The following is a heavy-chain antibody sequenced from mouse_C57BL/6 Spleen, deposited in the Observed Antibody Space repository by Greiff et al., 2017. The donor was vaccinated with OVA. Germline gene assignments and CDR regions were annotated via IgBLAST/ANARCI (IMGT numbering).Heavy chain of an antibody. J-gene: IGHJ4*01. CDR3: ARDRHSNYAMDY. CDR2: ISDGGSYT. V-gene: IGHV5-4*01. D-gene: IGHD2-5*01. CDR1: GFTFSSYA. Sequence: DVMLVESGGGLVKPGGSLKLSCAASGFTFSSYAMSWVRQTPEKRLEWVATISDGGSYTYYPDNVKGRFTISRDNAKNNLYLQMSHLKSEDTAMYYCARDRHSNYAMDYWGQGTSVTVSS.